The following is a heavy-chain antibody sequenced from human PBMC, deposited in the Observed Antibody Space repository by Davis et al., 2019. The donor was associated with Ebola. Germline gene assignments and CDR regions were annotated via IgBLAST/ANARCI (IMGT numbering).Heavy chain of an antibody. CDR2: IIPIFGAA. Sequence: SVKVSCKASGDTFSTYRVNWVRQAPGQGLDWLGGIIPIFGAAHYADAYKGRLQLTADRSTNMVYMELSGLISDDTAMYYCARNDTVSKWFDPWGQGTLVTVSS. D-gene: IGHD4-11*01. J-gene: IGHJ5*02. CDR1: GDTFSTYR. V-gene: IGHV1-69*13. CDR3: ARNDTVSKWFDP.